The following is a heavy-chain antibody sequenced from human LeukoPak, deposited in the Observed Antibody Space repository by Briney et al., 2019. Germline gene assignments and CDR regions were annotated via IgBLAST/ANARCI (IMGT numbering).Heavy chain of an antibody. D-gene: IGHD1-26*01. V-gene: IGHV3-48*03. CDR1: GFTFSSYE. CDR2: ISSSGSTI. CDR3: ARDGVRGATTH. Sequence: PGGSLRLSCAASGFTFSSYEMSWVRQAPGKGLEWVSYISSSGSTIYYADSVKGRFTISRDNAKNSLYLQMNSLRAEDTAVYYCARDGVRGATTHWGQGTLVTVSS. J-gene: IGHJ4*02.